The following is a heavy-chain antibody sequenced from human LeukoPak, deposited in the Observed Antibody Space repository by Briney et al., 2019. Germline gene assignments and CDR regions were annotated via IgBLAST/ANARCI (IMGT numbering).Heavy chain of an antibody. V-gene: IGHV4-34*01. D-gene: IGHD5-24*01. CDR3: ARGDGRDGYKGKLDY. J-gene: IGHJ4*02. CDR2: INHSGST. CDR1: SGSFSGYH. Sequence: PSETLSLTCAVYSGSFSGYHWSGIRQPPGKGLEWIGEINHSGSTSHNPSLKSRVTISVDTSKNQFSLKLTSVTAADTALYYCARGDGRDGYKGKLDYWGQGTLVTVSS.